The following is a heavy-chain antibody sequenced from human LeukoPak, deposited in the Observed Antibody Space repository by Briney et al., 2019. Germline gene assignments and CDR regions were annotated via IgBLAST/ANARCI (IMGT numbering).Heavy chain of an antibody. CDR3: ARQRIVVIDPGWFDP. V-gene: IGHV4-39*01. CDR2: IYYSGST. CDR1: GGSISSSSYY. Sequence: PSETLSLTCTVSGGSISSSSYYWGWIRQPPGKGLEWIGSIYYSGSTYYNPSLKSRVTISVDTSKNQFSLKLSSVTAADTAVYYCARQRIVVIDPGWFDPWGRGTLVTVSS. D-gene: IGHD3-22*01. J-gene: IGHJ5*02.